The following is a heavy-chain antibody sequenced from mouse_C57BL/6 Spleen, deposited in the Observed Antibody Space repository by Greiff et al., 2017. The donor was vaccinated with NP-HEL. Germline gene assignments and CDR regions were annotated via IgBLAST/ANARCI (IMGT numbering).Heavy chain of an antibody. D-gene: IGHD2-4*01. CDR1: GFTFSDYG. V-gene: IGHV5-17*01. CDR3: ATIYDSYYYAMDY. Sequence: EVMLVESGGGLVKPGGSLKLSCAASGFTFSDYGMHWVRQAPEKGLEWVGYISTGSSTTYYADKVKGQSTITTDNANNTLYLQLTSLTSEDTAMYYCATIYDSYYYAMDYWGQGTTVTVSS. J-gene: IGHJ4*01. CDR2: ISTGSSTT.